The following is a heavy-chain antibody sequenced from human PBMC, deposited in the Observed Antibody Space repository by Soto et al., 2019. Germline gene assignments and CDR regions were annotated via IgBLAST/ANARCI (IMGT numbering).Heavy chain of an antibody. J-gene: IGHJ4*02. Sequence: SETLSLTCTVSGGSISSGGYYWSWIRQHPGKGLEWIGYIYYSGNTYYNPSLKSRVTISVDTSKNQFSLKLSSVTAADTVVYFCARVHLIGESEPTYYFDCWGQGTLVTVSS. CDR1: GGSISSGGYY. D-gene: IGHD3-10*01. CDR2: IYYSGNT. V-gene: IGHV4-31*03. CDR3: ARVHLIGESEPTYYFDC.